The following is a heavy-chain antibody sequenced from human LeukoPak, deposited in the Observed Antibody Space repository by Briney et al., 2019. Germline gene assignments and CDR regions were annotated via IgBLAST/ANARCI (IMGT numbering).Heavy chain of an antibody. CDR2: INHSGST. CDR1: GSSISSYY. V-gene: IGHV4-34*01. Sequence: SETLSLTCTVSGSSISSYYWSWIRQPPGKGLEWIGEINHSGSTNYNPSLKSRVTISVDTSKNQFSLKLSSVTAADTAVYYSATSIAAAPSDYSGQGTLVTVSS. CDR3: ATSIAAAPSDY. J-gene: IGHJ4*02. D-gene: IGHD6-13*01.